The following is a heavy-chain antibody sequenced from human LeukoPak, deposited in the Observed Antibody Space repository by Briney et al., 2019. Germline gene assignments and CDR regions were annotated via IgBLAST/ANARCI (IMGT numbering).Heavy chain of an antibody. CDR3: ARSGGPESDY. J-gene: IGHJ4*02. Sequence: PGGSLRLSCAASGFTVSSNYMSWVRQAPGRGLEWVSVIYSGGSTYYTDSVKGRFTISRDNSKNTLYLQMSSLRAEDTAVYYCARSGGPESDYWGQGTLVSVSS. CDR1: GFTVSSNY. CDR2: IYSGGST. D-gene: IGHD2-15*01. V-gene: IGHV3-53*01.